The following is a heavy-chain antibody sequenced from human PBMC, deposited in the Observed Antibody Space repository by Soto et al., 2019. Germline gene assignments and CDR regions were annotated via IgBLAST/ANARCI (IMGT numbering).Heavy chain of an antibody. J-gene: IGHJ5*02. V-gene: IGHV4-31*03. D-gene: IGHD6-6*01. CDR2: IYYSGST. Sequence: SETLSLTCTVSGGSISSGGYYWSWIRQHPGKGLEWIGYIYYSGSTYYNPSLKSRVTISVDTSKNQFSLKLSSVTAADTALCYCARGVAARGREGDWFDPWGQGTLVTVSS. CDR1: GGSISSGGYY. CDR3: ARGVAARGREGDWFDP.